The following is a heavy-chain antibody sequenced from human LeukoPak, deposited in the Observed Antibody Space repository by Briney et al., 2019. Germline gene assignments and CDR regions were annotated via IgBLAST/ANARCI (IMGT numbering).Heavy chain of an antibody. CDR1: GFTFSSYG. D-gene: IGHD6-6*01. V-gene: IGHV3-23*01. CDR3: AREGGIAARPFDY. J-gene: IGHJ4*02. CDR2: ISGSGGST. Sequence: PGGSLRLSCAASGFTFSSYGMSWVRQAPGKGLEWVSAISGSGGSTYYADSVKGRFTISRDNAKNSLYPQMNSLRAEDTAVYYCAREGGIAARPFDYWGQGTLVTVSS.